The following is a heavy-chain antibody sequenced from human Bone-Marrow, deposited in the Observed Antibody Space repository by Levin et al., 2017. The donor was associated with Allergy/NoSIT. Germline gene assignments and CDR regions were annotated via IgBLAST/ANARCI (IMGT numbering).Heavy chain of an antibody. CDR2: INPNSGGT. Sequence: ASVKVSCKASGYTFTGYYLHWVRQAPGQGLEWMGRINPNSGGTDYAQKFQGRVTMTRDTSITTVYMELGRLRSDDTAVYFCATVIVPAATAFDYWGQGTLVTVSS. J-gene: IGHJ4*02. CDR1: GYTFTGYY. CDR3: ATVIVPAATAFDY. D-gene: IGHD2-2*01. V-gene: IGHV1-2*06.